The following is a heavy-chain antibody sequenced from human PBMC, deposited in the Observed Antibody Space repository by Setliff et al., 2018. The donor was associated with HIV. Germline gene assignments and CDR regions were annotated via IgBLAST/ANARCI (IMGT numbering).Heavy chain of an antibody. J-gene: IGHJ4*02. V-gene: IGHV4-34*01. D-gene: IGHD6-13*01. CDR3: ARQSTVAAAGFDF. CDR2: INRSGSA. Sequence: PSQTLSLTCAVYGGSFSGHSWTWIRQPPGKGLEWIGEINRSGSANYNRSLKSRVTMSVDTSKRQFSLKLDSVTAADTAIYSCARQSTVAAAGFDFWGQGTLVTVSS. CDR1: GGSFSGHS.